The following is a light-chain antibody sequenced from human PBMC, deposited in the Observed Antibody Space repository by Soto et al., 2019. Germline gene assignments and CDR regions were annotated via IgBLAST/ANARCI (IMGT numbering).Light chain of an antibody. V-gene: IGKV1-12*01. J-gene: IGKJ2*01. CDR2: AAS. CDR3: QPANSFPYT. Sequence: DIQMTQSPSSVSASGGDRVTITCRASQAISSWLAWFQQKPGKAPKLLIYAASTLQSGVPSRFSGSGSGTEFTLTISSLQPEDFATYYCQPANSFPYTFGQGTKLEIK. CDR1: QAISSW.